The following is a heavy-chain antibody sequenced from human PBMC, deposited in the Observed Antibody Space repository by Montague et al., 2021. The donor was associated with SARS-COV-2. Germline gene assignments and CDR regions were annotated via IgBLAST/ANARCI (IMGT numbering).Heavy chain of an antibody. J-gene: IGHJ3*02. CDR1: GFSLSTSGMC. D-gene: IGHD1-26*01. CDR3: ARIWGATRGDAFDI. V-gene: IGHV2-70*01. Sequence: VKPTQTLTLTCTFSGFSLSTSGMCVSWIRQPPGKALEWLALIDWDDDKYYSTSLKTRLTISKDTSKSQVVLTMTNMDPVDTATYYCARIWGATRGDAFDIWSQGTMVTVSS. CDR2: IDWDDDK.